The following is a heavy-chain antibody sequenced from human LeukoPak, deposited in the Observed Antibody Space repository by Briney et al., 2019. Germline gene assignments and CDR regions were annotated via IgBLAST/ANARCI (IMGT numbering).Heavy chain of an antibody. CDR2: IRYDGSNK. D-gene: IGHD1-26*01. J-gene: IGHJ6*02. CDR1: GYTFTDHG. CDR3: AKGEHRRGYYYGMDV. Sequence: GTSLRLSCAASGYTFTDHGMHWVRQAPGKGLEWVAFIRYDGSNKYYADSVKGRFTISRDNSKNTLYLQMNSLRAEDTAVYYCAKGEHRRGYYYGMDVWGQGTTVTVSS. V-gene: IGHV3-30*02.